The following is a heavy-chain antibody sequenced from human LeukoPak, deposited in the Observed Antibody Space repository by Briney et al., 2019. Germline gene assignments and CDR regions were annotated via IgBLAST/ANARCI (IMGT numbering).Heavy chain of an antibody. CDR2: IYSGGST. Sequence: GGSLRLSCAASGFTVSSNYMSWVRQAPGKGLEWVSVIYSGGSTYYADSVKGRFTISRDNSKNTLYLEMNSLRAEDTAVYYCARDSGSLGYFDYWGQGTLVTVSS. CDR3: ARDSGSLGYFDY. V-gene: IGHV3-53*01. CDR1: GFTVSSNY. J-gene: IGHJ4*02. D-gene: IGHD6-6*01.